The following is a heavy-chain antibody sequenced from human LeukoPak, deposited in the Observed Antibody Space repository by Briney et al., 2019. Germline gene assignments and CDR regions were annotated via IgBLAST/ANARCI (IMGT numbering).Heavy chain of an antibody. D-gene: IGHD2-15*01. V-gene: IGHV3-11*01. CDR2: ISGSGGST. CDR1: GFTVSDYS. Sequence: GGSLRLSCATSGFTVSDYSMSWVRQAPGKGLEWVSAISGSGGSTYYADSVKGRFTISRDNAKNSLFLQMNSLRAEDTAVYYCARVLRYCSGGNCYSGGLGYMDVWGKGTTVTISS. J-gene: IGHJ6*03. CDR3: ARVLRYCSGGNCYSGGLGYMDV.